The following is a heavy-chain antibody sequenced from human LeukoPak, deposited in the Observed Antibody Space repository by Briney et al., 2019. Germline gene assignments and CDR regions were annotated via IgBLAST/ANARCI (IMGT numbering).Heavy chain of an antibody. Sequence: SETLSLTCAVYGGSFSGYYWSWIRQPPGKGLEWIGEINHSGSTNYNPSLKSRVTISVDTSKNQFSLKLSSVTAADTAVYYCARGRGGFRYFDWFNLRGYYFDYWGQGTPVTVSS. CDR3: ARGRGGFRYFDWFNLRGYYFDY. J-gene: IGHJ4*02. V-gene: IGHV4-34*01. CDR2: INHSGST. D-gene: IGHD3-9*01. CDR1: GGSFSGYY.